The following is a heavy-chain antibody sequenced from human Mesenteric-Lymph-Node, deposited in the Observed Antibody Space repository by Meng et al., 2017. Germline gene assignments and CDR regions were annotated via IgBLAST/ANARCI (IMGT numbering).Heavy chain of an antibody. D-gene: IGHD6-13*01. CDR3: ARDMKAAAGTGYFDY. V-gene: IGHV1-69*05. Sequence: SVTVSCKASGGTFSSYAISWVRQAPGQGLEGTGGIIPIFGTANYAQKFQGRVTITTDESTSTAYMELSSLRSEDTAVYYCARDMKAAAGTGYFDYWGQGTLVTVSS. J-gene: IGHJ4*02. CDR2: IIPIFGTA. CDR1: GGTFSSYA.